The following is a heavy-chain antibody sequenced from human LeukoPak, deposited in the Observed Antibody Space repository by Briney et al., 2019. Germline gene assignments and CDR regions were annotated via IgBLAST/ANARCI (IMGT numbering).Heavy chain of an antibody. CDR2: ISYDGSNK. CDR3: ARDLYYYGSGSFGKYYYYGMDV. CDR1: GFTFSSYG. V-gene: IGHV3-30*03. J-gene: IGHJ6*02. D-gene: IGHD3-10*01. Sequence: GRSLRLSCAASGFTFSSYGMHWVRQAPGKGLEWVAVISYDGSNKYYADSVKGRFTISRDNSKNTLYLQMNSLRAEDTAVYYCARDLYYYGSGSFGKYYYYGMDVWGQGTTVTVSS.